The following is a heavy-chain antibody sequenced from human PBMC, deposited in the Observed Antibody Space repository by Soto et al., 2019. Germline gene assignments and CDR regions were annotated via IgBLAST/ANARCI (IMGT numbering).Heavy chain of an antibody. D-gene: IGHD1-26*01. J-gene: IGHJ6*02. CDR2: INHSGST. Sequence: QVQLQQWGAGLLKPSETLSLTCAVYGGSFSGYYWSWIRQPPGKGLEWIGEINHSGSTNYNPSLKSRVTISLDTSKNQFSLKLSSVTAADTAVYYCARCSSGRVGATPGLRRMDVWGQGTTVTVSS. CDR3: ARCSSGRVGATPGLRRMDV. V-gene: IGHV4-34*01. CDR1: GGSFSGYY.